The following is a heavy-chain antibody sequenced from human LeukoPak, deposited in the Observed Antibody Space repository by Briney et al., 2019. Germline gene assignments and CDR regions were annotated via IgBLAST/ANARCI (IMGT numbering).Heavy chain of an antibody. CDR3: ARDIVVVPEPQDCSGGSCSTQYP. V-gene: IGHV3-20*04. J-gene: IGHJ5*02. CDR2: INWNGGST. D-gene: IGHD2-15*01. CDR1: GFTFDDYD. Sequence: PGGSLRLSCAASGFTFDDYDMSWVRQAPGKGLEWVSGINWNGGSTGYADSVKGRFTISRDNAKNSLYLQMNSLRAEDTAVYYCARDIVVVPEPQDCSGGSCSTQYPWGQGTLVTVSS.